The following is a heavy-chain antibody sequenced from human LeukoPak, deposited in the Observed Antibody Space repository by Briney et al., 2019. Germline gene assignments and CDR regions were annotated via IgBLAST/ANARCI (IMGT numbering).Heavy chain of an antibody. CDR1: GYTFNDYY. V-gene: IGHV1-46*02. CDR3: ARTGEYSYGESGDFDY. CDR2: INPSGGTT. Sequence: ASVKLSCKASGYTFNDYYIHWVRQAPGRGLAWMGIINPSGGTTTYAQMFQGRDTMTRDASTTTVYMELSSLRSDDSAVYYCARTGEYSYGESGDFDYWGKGTLVT. J-gene: IGHJ4*02. D-gene: IGHD5-18*01.